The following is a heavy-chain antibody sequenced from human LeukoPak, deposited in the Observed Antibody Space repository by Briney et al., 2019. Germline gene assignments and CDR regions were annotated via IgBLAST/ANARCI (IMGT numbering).Heavy chain of an antibody. CDR2: IYGADGT. Sequence: PGGSLRLSCAASGFTFSSIAMTWVRQAPGKGLEWVSXIYGADGTYYADSVKGRFTISRDNSKNTLYLQMNSLRPEDTAVYYCARGGSPPEALGDALNIWGQGTMVTVSS. CDR1: GFTFSSIA. V-gene: IGHV3-66*01. J-gene: IGHJ3*02. CDR3: ARGGSPPEALGDALNI. D-gene: IGHD1-26*01.